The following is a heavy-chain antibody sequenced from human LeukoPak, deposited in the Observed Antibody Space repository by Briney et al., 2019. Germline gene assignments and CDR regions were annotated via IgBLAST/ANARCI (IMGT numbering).Heavy chain of an antibody. CDR1: GGSISSGGYY. CDR2: IYHSGST. J-gene: IGHJ4*02. D-gene: IGHD3-3*01. V-gene: IGHV4-30-2*01. Sequence: PSETLSLTCTVSGGSISSGGYYWSWIRQPPGKGLEWIGYIYHSGSTYYNPSLKSRVTISVDRSKNQFSLKLSSVTAADTAVYYCARERDFGLFDYWGQGTLVTVSS. CDR3: ARERDFGLFDY.